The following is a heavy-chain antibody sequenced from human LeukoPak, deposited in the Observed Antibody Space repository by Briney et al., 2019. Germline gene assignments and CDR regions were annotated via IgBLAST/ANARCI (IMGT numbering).Heavy chain of an antibody. D-gene: IGHD6-19*01. V-gene: IGHV3-7*03. CDR2: IDQDGSAK. CDR3: ATSFSSGFL. J-gene: IGHJ4*02. CDR1: GFSFSNNW. Sequence: GGSLRLSCTASGFSFSNNWMNWVRQAPGKGLEWVANIDQDGSAKYYVDSVKGRFTISRDNAKNSLYLQMNSLRPEDTAVYYCATSFSSGFLWGQGTQVTVSA.